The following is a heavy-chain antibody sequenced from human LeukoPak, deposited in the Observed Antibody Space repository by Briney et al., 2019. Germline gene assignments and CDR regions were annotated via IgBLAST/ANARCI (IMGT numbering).Heavy chain of an antibody. V-gene: IGHV3-23*01. J-gene: IGHJ4*02. D-gene: IGHD3-22*01. CDR1: GFTFSSYA. CDR2: ISGSGGST. Sequence: GGSLRLSCAASGFTFSSYAMSWVRQAPGKGLEWVSAISGSGGSTYYADSVKGRFTISRDNSKNTPYLQMNSLRAEDTAVYYCAKTPYYDSSGPAFFDYWGQGTLVTVSS. CDR3: AKTPYYDSSGPAFFDY.